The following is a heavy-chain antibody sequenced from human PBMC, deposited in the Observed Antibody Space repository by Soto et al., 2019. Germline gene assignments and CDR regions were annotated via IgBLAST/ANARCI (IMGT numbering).Heavy chain of an antibody. V-gene: IGHV4-34*01. Sequence: XGTLSLTCAVYGGSFSGYYGSGIRQPPGKGLEWIGEINHSGSTNYNPSLKSRVTISVDTSKNQFSLKLSSVTAADTAVYYCARAGYLRRWFDPWGQGTLVTVSS. D-gene: IGHD1-1*01. CDR2: INHSGST. CDR3: ARAGYLRRWFDP. J-gene: IGHJ5*02. CDR1: GGSFSGYY.